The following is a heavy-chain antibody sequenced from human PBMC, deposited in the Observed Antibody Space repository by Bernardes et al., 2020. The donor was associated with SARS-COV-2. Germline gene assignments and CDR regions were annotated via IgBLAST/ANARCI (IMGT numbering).Heavy chain of an antibody. D-gene: IGHD3-16*01. CDR3: AAHPSWGNYYGMDV. CDR2: ISWNSGSI. J-gene: IGHJ6*02. CDR1: GFTFDDYA. V-gene: IGHV3-9*01. Sequence: GGSLRLSCAASGFTFDDYAMHWVRQAPGKGLEWVSGISWNSGSIGYADSVKGRFTISRDNAKNSLYLQMNSLRAEDTALYYCAAHPSWGNYYGMDVWGQGTTVTVSS.